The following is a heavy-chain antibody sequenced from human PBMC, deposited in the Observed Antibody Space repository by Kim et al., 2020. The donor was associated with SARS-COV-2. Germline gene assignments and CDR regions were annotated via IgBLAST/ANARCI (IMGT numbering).Heavy chain of an antibody. CDR1: GFTFSDYY. CDR2: ISSSGSTI. Sequence: GGSLRLSCAVSGFTFSDYYMSWIRQAPGKGLEWVSYISSSGSTIYYADSVKGRFTISRDNAKNSLYLQMNSLRAEDTAVYYCARVPSRWELPRFDYWGQGTLVTVSS. J-gene: IGHJ4*02. CDR3: ARVPSRWELPRFDY. V-gene: IGHV3-11*01. D-gene: IGHD1-26*01.